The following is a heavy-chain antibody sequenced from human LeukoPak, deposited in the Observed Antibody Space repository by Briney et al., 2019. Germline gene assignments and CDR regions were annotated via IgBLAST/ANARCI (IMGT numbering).Heavy chain of an antibody. Sequence: GGSLRLSCAASGFTLSNAWMSWVRQAPGKGLEWVGRIKSKTDGGTTDYAAPVKGRFTISRDDSKNTLYLQMNSLKTEDTAVYYCTTSITMVRGVIDDAFDIWGQGTMVTGSS. V-gene: IGHV3-15*01. J-gene: IGHJ3*02. D-gene: IGHD3-10*01. CDR3: TTSITMVRGVIDDAFDI. CDR1: GFTLSNAW. CDR2: IKSKTDGGTT.